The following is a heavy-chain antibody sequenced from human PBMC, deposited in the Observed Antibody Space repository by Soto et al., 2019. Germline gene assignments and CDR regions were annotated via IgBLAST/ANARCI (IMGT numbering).Heavy chain of an antibody. CDR3: SRGIKGGLDA. V-gene: IGHV3-30*03. CDR1: GFVSNDYD. J-gene: IGHJ5*02. Sequence: QVQLAESGGGLVQPGRSLRLSCATSGFVSNDYDIHWVRQAPGKGLAWLASISYDGRNKYYADSVKGRFTISRDNSKNTLSLQINSLGAEDTAVYYCSRGIKGGLDAWGPGTLVTASS. CDR2: ISYDGRNK. D-gene: IGHD2-21*01.